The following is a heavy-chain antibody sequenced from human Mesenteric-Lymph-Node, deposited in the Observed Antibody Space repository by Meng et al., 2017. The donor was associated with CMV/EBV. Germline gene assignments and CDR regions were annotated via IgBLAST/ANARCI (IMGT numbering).Heavy chain of an antibody. Sequence: GSLRLSCTVSGGSVSSSSYYWSWIRQTPGKGLEWIGYIYYSGSTNYNPSLKSRVTISIDKSKNQFSLRVNSVTAADTGVYYCARNELRFLQWRLGLDVWGQGTTVTVSS. J-gene: IGHJ6*02. CDR1: GGSVSSSSYY. CDR2: IYYSGST. D-gene: IGHD3-3*01. V-gene: IGHV4-61*05. CDR3: ARNELRFLQWRLGLDV.